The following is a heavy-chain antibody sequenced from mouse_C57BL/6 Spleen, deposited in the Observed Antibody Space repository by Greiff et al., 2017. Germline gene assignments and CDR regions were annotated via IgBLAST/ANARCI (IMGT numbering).Heavy chain of an antibody. CDR1: GFTFSDYG. Sequence: EVQLVESGGGLVKPGGSLKLSCAASGFTFSDYGMHWVRQAPEKGLEWVAYISSGSSTIYYADKVKGRFTISRDNAKNTLFLQMTSLRSEDTAMYYCARPSGEDYAMDYWGQGTSVTVSS. D-gene: IGHD6-1*01. CDR2: ISSGSSTI. CDR3: ARPSGEDYAMDY. J-gene: IGHJ4*01. V-gene: IGHV5-17*01.